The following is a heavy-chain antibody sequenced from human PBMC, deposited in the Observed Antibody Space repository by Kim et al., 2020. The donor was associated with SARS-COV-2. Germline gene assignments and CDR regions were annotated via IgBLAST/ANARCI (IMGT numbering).Heavy chain of an antibody. J-gene: IGHJ4*02. V-gene: IGHV3-23*01. Sequence: GGSLRLSCAASGFTFSSYAMSWVRQAPGKGLEWVSAISGSGGSTYYADSVKGRFTISRDNSKNTLYLQMNSLRAEDTAVYYCAKVRGRRDGYNDDYWGQGTLVTVSS. CDR3: AKVRGRRDGYNDDY. CDR1: GFTFSSYA. CDR2: ISGSGGST. D-gene: IGHD5-12*01.